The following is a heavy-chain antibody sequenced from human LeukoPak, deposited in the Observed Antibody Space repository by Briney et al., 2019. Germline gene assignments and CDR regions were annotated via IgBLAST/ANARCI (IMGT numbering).Heavy chain of an antibody. CDR2: ISGSGGST. V-gene: IGHV3-23*01. CDR3: ANDHQFRGVIGYFGY. D-gene: IGHD3-10*01. CDR1: GFTFSSYA. J-gene: IGHJ4*02. Sequence: GGSLRLSCAASGFTFSSYAMSWVRQATGRGVEGVTAISGSGGSTYYADSVKGRFTISRDNSKNTLYLQMNSLRAEDTAVYYCANDHQFRGVIGYFGYWGQGTLVTVSS.